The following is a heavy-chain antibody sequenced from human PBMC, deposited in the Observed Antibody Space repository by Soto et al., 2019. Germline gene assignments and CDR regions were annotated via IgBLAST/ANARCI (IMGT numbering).Heavy chain of an antibody. Sequence: SVKVSCKASGGTFSSYAISWVRQAPGQGLEWMGGIIPIFGTANYAQKFQGRVTITADESTSTASMELSSLRSEDTAVYYCASGKMIVVVTTYYYYGMDVWAQGPTLTVSS. CDR1: GGTFSSYA. V-gene: IGHV1-69*13. D-gene: IGHD3-22*01. CDR2: IIPIFGTA. J-gene: IGHJ6*02. CDR3: ASGKMIVVVTTYYYYGMDV.